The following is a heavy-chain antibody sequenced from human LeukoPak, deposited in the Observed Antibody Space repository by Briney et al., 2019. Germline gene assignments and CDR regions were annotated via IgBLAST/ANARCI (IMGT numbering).Heavy chain of an antibody. CDR3: ARAPKCTVTICFYYMDV. D-gene: IGHD4-17*01. V-gene: IGHV1-8*01. Sequence: ASVRVSCKASGYTFSNYDINWVRQATGQGLEWVGWMNPNSGNTGYAQKFQGRVTMTRNTSVSTAYMELSSLRSEDTAVYYCARAPKCTVTICFYYMDVWGKGTTVTISS. J-gene: IGHJ6*03. CDR1: GYTFSNYD. CDR2: MNPNSGNT.